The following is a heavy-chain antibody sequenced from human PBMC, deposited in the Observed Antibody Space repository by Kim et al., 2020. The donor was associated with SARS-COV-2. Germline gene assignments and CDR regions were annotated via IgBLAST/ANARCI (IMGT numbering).Heavy chain of an antibody. Sequence: ASVKVSCKASGYTFSNYAMHWVRQAPGQRLEWMGWINAGSGNTEYSQKFQGRLIITRGTSASTAYMELSSLRSEDTAVYYCARGGAVLRFLEWLSSYFDY. CDR2: INAGSGNT. V-gene: IGHV1-3*01. CDR1: GYTFSNYA. J-gene: IGHJ4*01. CDR3: ARGGAVLRFLEWLSSYFDY. D-gene: IGHD3-3*01.